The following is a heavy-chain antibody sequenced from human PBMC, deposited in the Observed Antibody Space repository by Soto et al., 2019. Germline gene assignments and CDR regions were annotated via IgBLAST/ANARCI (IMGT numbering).Heavy chain of an antibody. CDR2: IIPIFGTA. CDR1: GGTFSIYV. D-gene: IGHD6-19*01. J-gene: IGHJ5*02. V-gene: IGHV1-69*06. Sequence: GASVKVYCKASGGTFSIYVISWVRQAPGQGLEWMGGIIPIFGTANYAQKFQGRVTITADKSTSTAYMELSSLRSEDTAVYYCAIFSLRYIAVTTGFDTWGQATLVT. CDR3: AIFSLRYIAVTTGFDT.